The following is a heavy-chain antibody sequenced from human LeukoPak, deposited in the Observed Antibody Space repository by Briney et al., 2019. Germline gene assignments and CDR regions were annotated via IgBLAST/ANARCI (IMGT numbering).Heavy chain of an antibody. Sequence: ASVKVSCKASGYTFTGYYMHWVRQAPGQGLEWMGWINPNSGGTNYAQKFQGRVTMTRDTSISTAYMELSRLRSDDTAVYYCARPTQLTGYYAWGDWFDPWGQGTLVTVSS. V-gene: IGHV1-2*02. D-gene: IGHD3-9*01. CDR3: ARPTQLTGYYAWGDWFDP. CDR1: GYTFTGYY. J-gene: IGHJ5*02. CDR2: INPNSGGT.